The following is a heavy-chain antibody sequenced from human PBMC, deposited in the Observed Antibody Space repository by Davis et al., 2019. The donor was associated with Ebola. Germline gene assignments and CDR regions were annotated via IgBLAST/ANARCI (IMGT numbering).Heavy chain of an antibody. J-gene: IGHJ4*02. Sequence: ASVKVSCKASGYTFTSYAMHWVRQAPGQRLEWMGWINAGNGNTKYSQKFQGRVTITRDTSASTAYMELSSLRSEDTAVYYCARDNPRPIAAAGTAEYDYWGQGTLATVSS. D-gene: IGHD6-13*01. CDR1: GYTFTSYA. V-gene: IGHV1-3*01. CDR2: INAGNGNT. CDR3: ARDNPRPIAAAGTAEYDY.